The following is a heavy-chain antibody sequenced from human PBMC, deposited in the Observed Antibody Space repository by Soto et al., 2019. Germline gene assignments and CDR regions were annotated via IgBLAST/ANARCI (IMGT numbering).Heavy chain of an antibody. V-gene: IGHV3-21*01. Sequence: EVQLVESGGGLVKPGGSLRLSCAASGFTFSSYSMNWVRQAPGKGLEWVSSISSSSSYIYYADSVKGRFTISRDNAKNSLYLQMNSLRAEDTAVYYCARVYGSGWCPLDYWGQGTLVTVSS. J-gene: IGHJ4*02. CDR2: ISSSSSYI. CDR1: GFTFSSYS. D-gene: IGHD6-19*01. CDR3: ARVYGSGWCPLDY.